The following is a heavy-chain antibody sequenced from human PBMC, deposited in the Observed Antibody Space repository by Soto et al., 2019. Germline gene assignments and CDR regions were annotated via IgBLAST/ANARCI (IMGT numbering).Heavy chain of an antibody. CDR3: ARAPHFWSGYSGGYGMDV. D-gene: IGHD3-3*01. CDR1: GYTFIGYY. J-gene: IGHJ6*02. Sequence: QVQLVQSGAEVKKPGASVKVSCKASGYTFIGYYMHWVRQAPGQGLEWMGWINPNSGGTNYAQKFQGWVTMTRDTSISTAYMELSRLRSDDTAVYYCARAPHFWSGYSGGYGMDVWGQGTTVTVSS. CDR2: INPNSGGT. V-gene: IGHV1-2*04.